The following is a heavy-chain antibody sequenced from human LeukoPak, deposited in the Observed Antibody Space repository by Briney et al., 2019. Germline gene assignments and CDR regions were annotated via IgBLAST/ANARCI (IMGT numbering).Heavy chain of an antibody. J-gene: IGHJ3*02. V-gene: IGHV1-69*13. CDR2: IIPIFGTA. Sequence: SVKVSCKASGYTFTSYGISWVRQAPGQGLEWMGGIIPIFGTANYAQKFQGRVTITADESTSTAYMELSSLRSEDTAVYYCARGRTTYDAFDIWGQGTMVTVSS. CDR1: GYTFTSYG. D-gene: IGHD1-1*01. CDR3: ARGRTTYDAFDI.